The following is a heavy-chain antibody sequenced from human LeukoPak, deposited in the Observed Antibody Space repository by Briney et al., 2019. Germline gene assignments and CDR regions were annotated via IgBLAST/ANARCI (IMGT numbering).Heavy chain of an antibody. J-gene: IGHJ5*02. V-gene: IGHV3-48*04. CDR3: ARGPLHVVVPAATWFDP. Sequence: PGGSLRLSCAASGFTLSSYWMNWVRQAPGKGLEWVSYISSSGSTIYYADSVKGRFTISRDNAKNSLYLQMNSLRAEDTAVYYCARGPLHVVVPAATWFDPWGQGILVTVSS. CDR1: GFTLSSYW. CDR2: ISSSGSTI. D-gene: IGHD2-2*01.